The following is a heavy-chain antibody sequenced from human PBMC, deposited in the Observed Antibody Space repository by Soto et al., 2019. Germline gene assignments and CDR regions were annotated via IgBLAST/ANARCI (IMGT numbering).Heavy chain of an antibody. J-gene: IGHJ6*02. Sequence: ESGGGVVQPGRSLRLSCAASGFTFSSYGMHWVRQAPGKGLEWVAVISYDGSNKYYADSVKGRFTISRDNSKNTLYLQMNSLRAEDTAVYYCAKVTYYDSTNDYGMDVWGQGTTVTVSS. D-gene: IGHD3-22*01. CDR3: AKVTYYDSTNDYGMDV. CDR2: ISYDGSNK. V-gene: IGHV3-30*18. CDR1: GFTFSSYG.